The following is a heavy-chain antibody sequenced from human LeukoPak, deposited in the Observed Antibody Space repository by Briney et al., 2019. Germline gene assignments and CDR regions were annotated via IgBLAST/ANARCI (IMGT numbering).Heavy chain of an antibody. CDR1: GGSISSGGYS. Sequence: SETLSLTCTVSGGSISSGGYSWSWIRQHPGKGLEWIGYIYYSGSTYYNPSLKSRVTISVDTSKNQFSLKLSSVTAADTAVYYCASSKTTIDYWGQGTLVTVSS. D-gene: IGHD1-7*01. J-gene: IGHJ4*02. V-gene: IGHV4-31*03. CDR2: IYYSGST. CDR3: ASSKTTIDY.